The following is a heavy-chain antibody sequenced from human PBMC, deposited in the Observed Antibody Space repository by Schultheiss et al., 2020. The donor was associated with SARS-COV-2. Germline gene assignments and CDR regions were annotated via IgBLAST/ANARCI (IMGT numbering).Heavy chain of an antibody. D-gene: IGHD3-10*01. J-gene: IGHJ2*01. CDR1: GGSFSGYY. CDR2: IYHSGST. Sequence: SETLSLTCAVYGGSFSGYYWSWIRQPPGKGLEWIGEIYHSGSTYYNPSLKSRVTISVDTSKNQFSLKLSSVTAADTAVYYCARSTYYYGSGSYYGGWYFDLWGRGTLVTVSS. CDR3: ARSTYYYGSGSYYGGWYFDL. V-gene: IGHV4-34*01.